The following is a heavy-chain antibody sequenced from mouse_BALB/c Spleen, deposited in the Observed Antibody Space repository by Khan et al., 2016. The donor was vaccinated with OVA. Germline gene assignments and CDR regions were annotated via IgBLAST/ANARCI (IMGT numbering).Heavy chain of an antibody. CDR3: ARAYYGNYREAMDY. J-gene: IGHJ4*01. CDR1: GFSLTGYG. Sequence: QVQLQQSGPGLVAPSQSLSITCTVSGFSLTGYGVNWVRQPPGKGLEWLGLIWGDGSSDYNSALKSRLIISKDNSKSQVFLKMNRLQTDDTARYYCARAYYGNYREAMDYWGQGTSVTVSS. V-gene: IGHV2-6-7*01. D-gene: IGHD2-10*01. CDR2: IWGDGSS.